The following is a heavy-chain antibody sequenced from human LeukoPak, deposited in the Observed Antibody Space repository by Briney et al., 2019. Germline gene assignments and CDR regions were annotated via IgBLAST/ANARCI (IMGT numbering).Heavy chain of an antibody. Sequence: GGSLRLACAASGFAFSDYYMSWISQAPGKGLEWVSLISSTSPRAISYGDSGKGRFTTSRDDAKDSLFLQMNNLRVEDTAMYYCAGHARGSYLVYWGQGILVTVSA. J-gene: IGHJ4*02. CDR3: AGHARGSYLVY. D-gene: IGHD6-6*01. V-gene: IGHV3-11*01. CDR1: GFAFSDYY. CDR2: ISSTSPRAI.